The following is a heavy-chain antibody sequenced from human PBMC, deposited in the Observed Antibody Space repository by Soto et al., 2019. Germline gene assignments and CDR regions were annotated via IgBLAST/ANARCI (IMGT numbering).Heavy chain of an antibody. CDR2: IYYSGST. CDR3: ARHECEFGVVIMSWFDP. D-gene: IGHD3-3*01. J-gene: IGHJ5*02. Sequence: QLQLQESGPGLVKPSETLSLTCTVSGGSISSSSYYWGWIRQPPGKGLEWIGSIYYSGSTYYNPSLKSRVTISVDTSKNQFSLKLSSVTAADTAVYYCARHECEFGVVIMSWFDPWGQGTLVTVSS. CDR1: GGSISSSSYY. V-gene: IGHV4-39*01.